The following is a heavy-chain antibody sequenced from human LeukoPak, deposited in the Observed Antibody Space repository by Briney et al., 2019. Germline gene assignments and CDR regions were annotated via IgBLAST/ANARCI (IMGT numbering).Heavy chain of an antibody. D-gene: IGHD3-3*01. J-gene: IGHJ4*02. V-gene: IGHV4-34*01. CDR1: GGSFSGYY. CDR3: ARGWDTSGYYIDY. Sequence: SETLSLTCAVCGGSFSGYYWSWIRQPPGKGLEWIGEINHSGSTNYNPSLKSRVTISVDTSKNQFSLKLSSVTAADTAVYYCARGWDTSGYYIDYWGQGTLVTVSS. CDR2: INHSGST.